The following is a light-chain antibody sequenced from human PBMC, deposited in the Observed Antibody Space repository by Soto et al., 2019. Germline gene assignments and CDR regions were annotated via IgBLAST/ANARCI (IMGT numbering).Light chain of an antibody. CDR1: GSDVGGYNY. CDR2: DVS. CDR3: SSYTSGSTRVV. Sequence: QSALTQPASVSGSPGQSITISCTGTGSDVGGYNYVSWYQQHPGKAPKVMIYDVSKRPSGISNRFSGSKSGNKASLTISGLQIEDEADYYCSSYTSGSTRVVFGGGTKLTVL. V-gene: IGLV2-14*03. J-gene: IGLJ2*01.